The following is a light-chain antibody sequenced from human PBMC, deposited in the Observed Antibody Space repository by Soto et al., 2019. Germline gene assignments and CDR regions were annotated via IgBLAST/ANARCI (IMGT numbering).Light chain of an antibody. V-gene: IGKV1-5*03. J-gene: IGKJ2*01. CDR2: KAS. CDR3: QQYDRFPYT. CDR1: QSLSYW. Sequence: DIQMTQSPSTLSASVGDTVTITCRASQSLSYWLAWYQQKPGQAPKLLIHKASTLETGVPSRFSGSGSGTEFTLTISSLQPDDCATFYCQQYDRFPYTFGQGTNLEIK.